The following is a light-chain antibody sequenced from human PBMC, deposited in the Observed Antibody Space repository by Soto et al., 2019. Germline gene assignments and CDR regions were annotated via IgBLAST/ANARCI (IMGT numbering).Light chain of an antibody. Sequence: IQLTQSPSSLSASVGDRVTITCRASQGISSYLDWYQQKPGKAPKLLIYAASTWQSGVPSRFSGSGSGTDFTLTISRLQPEDFATYYCQQLNSYPLTFGGGTKVEI. CDR3: QQLNSYPLT. CDR2: AAS. CDR1: QGISSY. V-gene: IGKV1-9*01. J-gene: IGKJ4*01.